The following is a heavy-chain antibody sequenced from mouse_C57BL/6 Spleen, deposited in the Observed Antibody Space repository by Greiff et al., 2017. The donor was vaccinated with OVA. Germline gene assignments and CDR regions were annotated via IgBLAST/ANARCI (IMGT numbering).Heavy chain of an antibody. CDR1: GYTFTSYW. V-gene: IGHV1-59*01. D-gene: IGHD1-1*01. J-gene: IGHJ4*01. Sequence: QVQLQQSGAELVRPGTSVKLSCKASGYTFTSYWMHWVKQRPGQGLEWIGVIDPSDSYTNYNQKFKGKATLTVDTSSSTAYMQLSSLTSEDSAVYYCARKGFSITTVVATHYYAMDYWGQGTSVTVSS. CDR2: IDPSDSYT. CDR3: ARKGFSITTVVATHYYAMDY.